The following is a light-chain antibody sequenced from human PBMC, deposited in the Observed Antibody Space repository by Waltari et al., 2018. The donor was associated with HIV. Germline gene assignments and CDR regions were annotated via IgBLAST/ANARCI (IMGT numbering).Light chain of an antibody. CDR3: QAWDSSTVV. Sequence: SYELTQPPSVSVSPGPTVRISCSAVNLGQKYACWFQQKPGQSPVMVIYQNNKRPSGIPERFSGSNSGNTATLTISGTQAMDEADYYCQAWDSSTVVFGTGTKVTVL. CDR2: QNN. CDR1: NLGQKY. V-gene: IGLV3-1*01. J-gene: IGLJ1*01.